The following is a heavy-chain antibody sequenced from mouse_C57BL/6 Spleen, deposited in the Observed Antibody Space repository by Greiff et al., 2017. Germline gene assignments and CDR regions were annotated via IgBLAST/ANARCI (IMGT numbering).Heavy chain of an antibody. CDR3: EAFSGTEGFDY. Sequence: QVQLKQPGAELVKPGASVKLSCKASGYTFTSYWMHWVKQRPGQGLEWIGMIHPNSGSTNYNEKFKSKATLTVDKSSSTAYMQLSSLTSEDSAVYYCEAFSGTEGFDYWGQGTTLTVSS. CDR1: GYTFTSYW. CDR2: IHPNSGST. D-gene: IGHD4-1*01. V-gene: IGHV1-64*01. J-gene: IGHJ2*01.